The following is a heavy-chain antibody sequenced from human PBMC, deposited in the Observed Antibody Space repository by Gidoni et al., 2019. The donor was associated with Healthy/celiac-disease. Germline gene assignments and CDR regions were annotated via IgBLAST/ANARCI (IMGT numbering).Heavy chain of an antibody. CDR1: GFTFSSYA. J-gene: IGHJ4*02. D-gene: IGHD2-15*01. CDR3: ARDIEDIVVVVAATGFDY. V-gene: IGHV3-30-3*01. CDR2: ISYDGSNK. Sequence: QVQLVESGGGVVQPGRSLRLSCAASGFTFSSYAMPGVRQAPGKGLGWVAVISYDGSNKYYADSVKGRFTISRDNSKNTLYMQMNSLRAEDTAVYYCARDIEDIVVVVAATGFDYWGQGTLVTVSS.